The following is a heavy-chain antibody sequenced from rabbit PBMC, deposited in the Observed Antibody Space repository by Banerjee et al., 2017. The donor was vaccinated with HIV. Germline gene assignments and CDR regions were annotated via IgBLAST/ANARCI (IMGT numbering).Heavy chain of an antibody. D-gene: IGHD7-1*01. Sequence: EESGGDLVKPGASLTLTCTASGIDFSSYYYMCWVRQAPGKGLEWIACIYNGDGSTYYASWVNGRFTISRSTSLNTVTLQMTSLTAADTATYFCAKSTAGYSLTRLDLWGPGTLVTVS. V-gene: IGHV1S43*01. CDR3: AKSTAGYSLTRLDL. J-gene: IGHJ3*01. CDR1: GIDFSSYYY. CDR2: IYNGDGST.